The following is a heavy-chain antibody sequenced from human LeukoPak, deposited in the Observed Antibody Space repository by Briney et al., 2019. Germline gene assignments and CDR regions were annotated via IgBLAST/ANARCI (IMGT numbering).Heavy chain of an antibody. Sequence: AASVKVSCKASGYTFTSYAMHWVRQAPGQRLEWMGWINAGNGNTKYSQKFQGRVTITRDTSTSTAYMELSSLRSEDTAVYYCARGTLQDIVVVVAAALDYWGQGTLVTVSS. J-gene: IGHJ4*02. CDR1: GYTFTSYA. CDR3: ARGTLQDIVVVVAAALDY. V-gene: IGHV1-3*01. CDR2: INAGNGNT. D-gene: IGHD2-15*01.